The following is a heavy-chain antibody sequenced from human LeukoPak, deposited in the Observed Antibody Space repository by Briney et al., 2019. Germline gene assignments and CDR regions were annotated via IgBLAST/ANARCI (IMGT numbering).Heavy chain of an antibody. CDR3: AKGLVGTTTFMDY. J-gene: IGHJ4*02. CDR2: ISWNSGSI. V-gene: IGHV3-9*01. D-gene: IGHD1-26*01. CDR1: GFTFDDCT. Sequence: GRSLRLSCAASGFTFDDCTMHWVRQAPGKGLEWVSSISWNSGSIAYADSVKGRFTISRDNAKNSLFLQMNNLRAEATALYYCAKGLVGTTTFMDYWGQGTLVTVSS.